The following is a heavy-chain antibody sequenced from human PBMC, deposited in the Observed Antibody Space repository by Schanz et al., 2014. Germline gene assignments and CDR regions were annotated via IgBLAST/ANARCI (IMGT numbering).Heavy chain of an antibody. CDR2: IIPILGIA. V-gene: IGHV1-69*04. CDR1: GGTFSSYS. Sequence: QVQLVQSGAEVKNPGASVKVSCKASGGTFSSYSISWVRQAPGQGLEWMGRIIPILGIANYAQKFQGRVTNTADKSTSTAYMDLSSLRPEDTAVYYCARGYGDSPTDFWGQGTLVTVSS. CDR3: ARGYGDSPTDF. J-gene: IGHJ4*02. D-gene: IGHD4-17*01.